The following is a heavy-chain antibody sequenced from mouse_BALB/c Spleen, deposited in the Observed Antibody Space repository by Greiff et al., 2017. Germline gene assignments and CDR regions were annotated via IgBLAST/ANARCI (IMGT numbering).Heavy chain of an antibody. V-gene: IGHV5-6*01. CDR1: GFTFSSYG. Sequence: EVQRVESGGDLVKPGGSLKLSCAASGFTFSSYGMSWVRQTPDKRLEWVATISSGGSYTYYPDSVKGRFTISRDNAKNTLYLQMSSLKSEDTAMYYCARQGITTATDYWGQGTTLTVSS. CDR2: ISSGGSYT. J-gene: IGHJ2*01. D-gene: IGHD1-2*01. CDR3: ARQGITTATDY.